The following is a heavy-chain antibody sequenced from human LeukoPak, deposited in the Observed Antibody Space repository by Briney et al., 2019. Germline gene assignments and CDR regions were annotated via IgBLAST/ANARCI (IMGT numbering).Heavy chain of an antibody. CDR1: GFTVSSNY. J-gene: IGHJ4*02. V-gene: IGHV3-53*01. CDR2: IYSGGST. Sequence: GGSLRLSCAASGFTVSSNYMSWVRQAPGKGLEWVSVIYSGGSTYYADSVKGRFTISRDNSKNTLYLQMNSLRAEDTAVYYCATLLEWLLFPFDYWGQGTLVTVSS. D-gene: IGHD3-3*01. CDR3: ATLLEWLLFPFDY.